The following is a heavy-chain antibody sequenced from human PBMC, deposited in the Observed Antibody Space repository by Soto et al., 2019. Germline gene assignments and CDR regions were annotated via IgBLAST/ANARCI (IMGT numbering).Heavy chain of an antibody. CDR1: GFTFDDYA. J-gene: IGHJ6*03. CDR2: ISCISGSI. Sequence: PGGSLRLSCAASGFTFDDYAMHWVRQAPGKGLEWVSVISCISGSIYYADSVKGRFTISRDNSKNTLYLQMNSLRAEDTAVYYCAKVEYCSGGSCYRSYYYYMDVWGKGTTVTVSS. CDR3: AKVEYCSGGSCYRSYYYYMDV. V-gene: IGHV3-23*01. D-gene: IGHD2-15*01.